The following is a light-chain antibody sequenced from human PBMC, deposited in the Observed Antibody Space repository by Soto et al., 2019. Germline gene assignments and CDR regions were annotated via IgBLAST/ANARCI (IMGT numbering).Light chain of an antibody. V-gene: IGKV3-20*01. CDR1: QSVSNNY. J-gene: IGKJ1*01. Sequence: EIVLTQSPCTLSLSPGERATLSFRASQSVSNNYLAWYQQKPGQAPRRLIYGASSRATGIPDRFSGSGSGTDFPLTISRLEPDDFAVYYCQQYSRSRTFGQGTKVDIK. CDR2: GAS. CDR3: QQYSRSRT.